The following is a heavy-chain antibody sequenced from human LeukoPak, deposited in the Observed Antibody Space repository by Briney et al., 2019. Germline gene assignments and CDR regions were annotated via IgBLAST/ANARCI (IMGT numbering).Heavy chain of an antibody. Sequence: ASVKVSCKASEGTFSSYAISWVRRAPGQGLEWMGGIIPIFGTANYAQKFQGRVTITTDESTGTAYMELSSLRSEDTAVYYCARDSSRDGYNSPGYWGQGTLVTVSS. V-gene: IGHV1-69*05. CDR1: EGTFSSYA. CDR3: ARDSSRDGYNSPGY. D-gene: IGHD5-24*01. J-gene: IGHJ4*02. CDR2: IIPIFGTA.